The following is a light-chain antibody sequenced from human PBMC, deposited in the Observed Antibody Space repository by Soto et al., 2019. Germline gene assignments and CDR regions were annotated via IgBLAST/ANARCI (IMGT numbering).Light chain of an antibody. V-gene: IGKV1-5*01. CDR3: QHYNSYSEA. J-gene: IGKJ1*01. CDR1: QRISSW. Sequence: IQLTQSPSNLSSSVGDRVTITCGASQRISSWLAWYQQKPGKAPKLLISDASSLESGVPSRFSGSVSGTEGTLTISSLQHDDGSTYDCQHYNSYSEAFGQGTKVDIK. CDR2: DAS.